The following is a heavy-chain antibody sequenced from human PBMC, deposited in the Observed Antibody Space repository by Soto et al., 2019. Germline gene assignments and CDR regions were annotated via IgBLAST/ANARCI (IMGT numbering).Heavy chain of an antibody. CDR1: GGTFSSYT. CDR2: IIPNLGIA. V-gene: IGHV1-69*02. Sequence: GASVKVSCKASGGTFSSYTISWGRQAPGQGLEWMGRIIPNLGIANYAQKFQGRVTMTRDKSTSTVYMELSSLRSEDTAVYYCARAITMVRGVIIGGSGYWGQGTLVTVSS. D-gene: IGHD3-10*01. CDR3: ARAITMVRGVIIGGSGY. J-gene: IGHJ4*02.